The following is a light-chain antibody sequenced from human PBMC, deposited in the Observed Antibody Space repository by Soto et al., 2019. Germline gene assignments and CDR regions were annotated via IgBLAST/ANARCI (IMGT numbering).Light chain of an antibody. J-gene: IGKJ3*01. CDR2: GAS. CDR1: QTVTNDY. Sequence: EIVLTQSPGTLSLSPGERASLSCRASQTVTNDYLAWYQQKPGQAPRLLIFGASSRATGIPARFGGSGSGTECTLTVRSLEPEDFAVYYWQQYGSSPLFTFGPGTKVDVK. CDR3: QQYGSSPLFT. V-gene: IGKV3-20*01.